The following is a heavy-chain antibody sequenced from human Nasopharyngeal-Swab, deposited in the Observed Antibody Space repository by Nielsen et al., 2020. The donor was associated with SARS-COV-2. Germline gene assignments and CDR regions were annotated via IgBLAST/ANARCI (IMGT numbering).Heavy chain of an antibody. J-gene: IGHJ4*02. D-gene: IGHD3-3*01. CDR3: ARGRDFWSGYYLDY. CDR1: GFTFSSYS. Sequence: GGSLRLSCAASGFTFSSYSMSWVRQAPGKGLEWVANIKQDGSEKYYVDSVKGRFTISRDNAKNSLYLQMNSLRAEDTAVYYCARGRDFWSGYYLDYWGQGTLVTVSS. CDR2: IKQDGSEK. V-gene: IGHV3-7*04.